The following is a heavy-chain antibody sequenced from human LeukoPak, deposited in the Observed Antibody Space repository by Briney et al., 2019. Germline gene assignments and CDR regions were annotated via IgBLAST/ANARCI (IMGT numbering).Heavy chain of an antibody. V-gene: IGHV1-18*04. CDR2: INPYSGNT. J-gene: IGHJ4*02. CDR3: ARVHPNGYSSGWYPDY. Sequence: ASVKVSCKASGYTFTGYDINWVRQAPGQGLEWMGWINPYSGNTNYAQKLQGRVTMTRDTSTSTAYMELRRLRSDDTAVYYCARVHPNGYSSGWYPDYWGQGTLVTVSS. CDR1: GYTFTGYD. D-gene: IGHD6-19*01.